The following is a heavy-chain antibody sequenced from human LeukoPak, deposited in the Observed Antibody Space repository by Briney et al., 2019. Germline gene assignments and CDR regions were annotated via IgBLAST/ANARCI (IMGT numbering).Heavy chain of an antibody. V-gene: IGHV3-21*04. CDR2: IISGSGYI. J-gene: IGHJ4*02. Sequence: GGSLRLSCAASGFSFSDYSMTWVRQAPGKGLEWVSAIISGSGYIYYADSVKGRFTISRDNSKNTLYLQMNSLRAEDTAVYYCANDASSSGIFYWGQGTLVTVSS. CDR3: ANDASSSGIFY. CDR1: GFSFSDYS. D-gene: IGHD3-10*01.